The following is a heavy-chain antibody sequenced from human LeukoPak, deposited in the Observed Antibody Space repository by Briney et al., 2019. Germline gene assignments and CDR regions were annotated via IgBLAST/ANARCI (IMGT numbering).Heavy chain of an antibody. CDR3: ARYYYDSSGPDY. Sequence: PGKSLRLSRAASGFTFSNYAMTWVRQAPGKGLEWVSAISGSGGSTYYADSVKGRFTISRDDSKNTVYLQMNSLRSDDTAVYYCARYYYDSSGPDYWGQGTLVTVSS. V-gene: IGHV3-23*01. CDR1: GFTFSNYA. J-gene: IGHJ4*02. D-gene: IGHD3-22*01. CDR2: ISGSGGST.